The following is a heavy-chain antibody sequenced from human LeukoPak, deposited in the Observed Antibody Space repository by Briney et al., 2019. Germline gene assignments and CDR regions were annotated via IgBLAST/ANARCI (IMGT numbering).Heavy chain of an antibody. Sequence: EPSETLSLTCTVSGGSISGSYWSWIRQPPGKGLEWIAYMYNSGSTNYNPSLKSRVTISVDTSKNQFSLKLSSVTAADTAVYYCAREMWGYDSSGYYYYFDYWGQGTLVTVSS. D-gene: IGHD3-22*01. CDR2: MYNSGST. J-gene: IGHJ4*02. CDR3: AREMWGYDSSGYYYYFDY. CDR1: GGSISGSY. V-gene: IGHV4-4*08.